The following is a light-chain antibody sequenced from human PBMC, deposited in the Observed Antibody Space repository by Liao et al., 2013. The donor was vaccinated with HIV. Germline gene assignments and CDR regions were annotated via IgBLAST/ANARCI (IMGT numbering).Light chain of an antibody. CDR3: QTWDSGTFV. V-gene: IGLV3-1*01. CDR1: ELGTKY. Sequence: SSELTQPPSVSVSPGQTASITCSGDELGTKYVSWYQQKTGQSPVLVMSRDDNRPSGIPERFSGSNSGNTATLTISGTQAVDEADYYCQTWDSGTFVFGTGTKVIVL. J-gene: IGLJ1*01. CDR2: RDD.